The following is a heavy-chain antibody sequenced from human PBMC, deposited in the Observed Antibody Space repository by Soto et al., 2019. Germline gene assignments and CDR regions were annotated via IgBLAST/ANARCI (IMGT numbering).Heavy chain of an antibody. D-gene: IGHD1-26*01. Sequence: ASVKVYCTASGYTFTGYYMHWVRQAAGQGLEWMGWMQPSTGRTGYAQKFQGRVTMTRDTSINTAYMELTTLTSDDTAFYYCARGVSAGVDYWGQGTLVTGSS. V-gene: IGHV1-8*02. CDR2: MQPSTGRT. J-gene: IGHJ4*02. CDR3: ARGVSAGVDY. CDR1: GYTFTGYY.